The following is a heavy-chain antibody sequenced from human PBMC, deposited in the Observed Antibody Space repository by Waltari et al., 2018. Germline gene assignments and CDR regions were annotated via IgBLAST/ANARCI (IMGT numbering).Heavy chain of an antibody. Sequence: QVQLVQSGAEVKKPGASVKVSCKASGYTFTSYYMHWVRQAPGQGLEWMGIINPSGGSTSYAQKFQGRVTMTRDTSTSTVYMELSSLRSEDTAVYYCAVAGTEGVKYFQHWGQGTLVTVSS. V-gene: IGHV1-46*01. D-gene: IGHD6-19*01. CDR1: GYTFTSYY. J-gene: IGHJ1*01. CDR2: INPSGGST. CDR3: AVAGTEGVKYFQH.